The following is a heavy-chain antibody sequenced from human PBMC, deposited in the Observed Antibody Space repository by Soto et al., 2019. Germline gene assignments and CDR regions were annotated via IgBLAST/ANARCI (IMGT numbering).Heavy chain of an antibody. D-gene: IGHD3-10*01. Sequence: QVQLVQSGADVQRPGSSVRVSCKASGDTFNFYTINWVRQAPGQGLQWMGRINPILSMSNYAPRFQGRVTXTXDXXTRTAYMELSSLRSEDTAMYYWATSYGSGYRAFDSWGQGALVTVSS. J-gene: IGHJ4*02. CDR1: GDTFNFYT. CDR2: INPILSMS. V-gene: IGHV1-69*02. CDR3: ATSYGSGYRAFDS.